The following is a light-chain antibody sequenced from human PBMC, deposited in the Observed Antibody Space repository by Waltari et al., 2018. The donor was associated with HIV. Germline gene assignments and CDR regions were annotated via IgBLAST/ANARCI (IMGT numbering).Light chain of an antibody. Sequence: QSALTQPRSVSGSPGQSVTISCTGTSSDVVGYNYVSWYHQHPGKSPKLMSYDVSTRPSGVPDRFSGSKSGNTASLTISGLQAEDEADYYFCSYAGSYTWVFGGGTKLTVL. CDR1: SSDVVGYNY. J-gene: IGLJ3*02. CDR3: CSYAGSYTWV. CDR2: DVS. V-gene: IGLV2-11*01.